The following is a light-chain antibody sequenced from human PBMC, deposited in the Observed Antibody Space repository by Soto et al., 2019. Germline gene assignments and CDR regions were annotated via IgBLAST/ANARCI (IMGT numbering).Light chain of an antibody. J-gene: IGKJ3*01. CDR1: QSISNY. V-gene: IGKV1-39*01. CDR3: QQSYNTLIT. CDR2: GAS. Sequence: DIQMTQSPASLSAYVGDRVTITCRASQSISNYVNWYQQKPGKAPKVLIYGASSLQSGVPSRFSGCGSGTDFTLTIISLHPEDFATYYCQQSYNTLITFGPGTKVDIK.